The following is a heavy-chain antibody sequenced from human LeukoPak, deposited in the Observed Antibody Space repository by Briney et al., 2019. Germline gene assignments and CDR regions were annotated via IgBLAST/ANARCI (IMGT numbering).Heavy chain of an antibody. V-gene: IGHV4-59*01. CDR1: GVSISSYY. Sequence: SETLSLTCTVSGVSISSYYWTWIRQPPGKGLEWIGYVYYSGSTNYNPSLKSRGSISVDTSKNQFSLNLSSVTATDTAVYYCAREDGYNFRVIDYWGQGTLVTVSS. D-gene: IGHD5-24*01. CDR3: AREDGYNFRVIDY. CDR2: VYYSGST. J-gene: IGHJ4*02.